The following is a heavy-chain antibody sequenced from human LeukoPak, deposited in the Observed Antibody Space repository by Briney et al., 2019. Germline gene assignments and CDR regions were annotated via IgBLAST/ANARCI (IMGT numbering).Heavy chain of an antibody. CDR1: GGSISNTRYY. D-gene: IGHD6-13*01. J-gene: IGHJ3*02. CDR2: IYYSGRS. V-gene: IGHV4-39*01. CDR3: ARHMFTSSWYYTFDI. Sequence: SETLSLACTVSGGSISNTRYYWGWIRQPPGKGLEWIGSIYYSGRSSYNPSLQSRVTISVDTSKSQFSLKLSSVTAADTAVYYCARHMFTSSWYYTFDIWGQGTMVTVSS.